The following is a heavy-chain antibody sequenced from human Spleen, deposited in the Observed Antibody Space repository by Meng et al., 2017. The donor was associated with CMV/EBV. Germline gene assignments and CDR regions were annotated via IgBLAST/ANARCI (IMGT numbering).Heavy chain of an antibody. D-gene: IGHD3-10*01. Sequence: HRQESGPGLGNPSETRSLTCTVSGGSISIHYWSWIRQPAGKGLEWIGRIYTSGSTNYNPSLKSRVTMSVDTSKNQFSLKLSSVTAADTAVYYCARILWFGELQYYFDYWGQGTLVTVSS. CDR3: ARILWFGELQYYFDY. CDR2: IYTSGST. J-gene: IGHJ4*02. V-gene: IGHV4-4*07. CDR1: GGSISIHY.